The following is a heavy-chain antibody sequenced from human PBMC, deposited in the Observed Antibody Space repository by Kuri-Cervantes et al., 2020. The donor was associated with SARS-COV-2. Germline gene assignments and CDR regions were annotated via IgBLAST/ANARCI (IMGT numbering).Heavy chain of an antibody. CDR2: IYTSGST. CDR1: GGSISSYY. D-gene: IGHD3-3*01. CDR3: ARGRAQITIFGVVMKHFDY. J-gene: IGHJ4*02. Sequence: SETLSLTCTVSGGSISSYYWSWIRQPAGKGLEWIGRIYTSGSTNYNPSLKSRVTMSVDTSKNQFSLKLSSVTAADTAVYYCARGRAQITIFGVVMKHFDYWGQGTRVTVSS. V-gene: IGHV4-4*07.